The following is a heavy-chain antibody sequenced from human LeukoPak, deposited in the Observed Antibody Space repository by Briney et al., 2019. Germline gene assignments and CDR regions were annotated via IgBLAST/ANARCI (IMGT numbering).Heavy chain of an antibody. CDR3: AKDFGYSRSGYDY. D-gene: IGHD6-13*01. V-gene: IGHV3-9*01. CDR1: GFTFDDYG. Sequence: GRSLRLSCAASGFTFDDYGMNWVRQAPGKGLEWVSTMRRNGASGGYVDSVKGRFTISRDNAKKTLYLQMNSLRPEDTALYYCAKDFGYSRSGYDYRGQGTLVTVSP. J-gene: IGHJ4*02. CDR2: MRRNGASG.